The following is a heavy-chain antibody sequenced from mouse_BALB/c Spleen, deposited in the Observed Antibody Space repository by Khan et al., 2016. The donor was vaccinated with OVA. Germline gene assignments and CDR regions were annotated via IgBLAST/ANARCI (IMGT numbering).Heavy chain of an antibody. Sequence: QVQLQQPGAGLVRPGTSVKVSCKASGYAFNNYMLEWVKQRPGQGLEWIGVINPGSGGTNYNEKFKGKATLTADKSSNTAYMQLSSMTSDDSAVYFCARGGYGSLAYWGQGTLVTVSA. CDR1: GYAFNNYM. CDR2: INPGSGGT. V-gene: IGHV1-54*01. D-gene: IGHD1-1*02. J-gene: IGHJ3*01. CDR3: ARGGYGSLAY.